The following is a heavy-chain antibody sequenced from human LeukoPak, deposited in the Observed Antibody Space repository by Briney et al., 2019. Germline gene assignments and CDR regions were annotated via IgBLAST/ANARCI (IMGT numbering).Heavy chain of an antibody. CDR3: ARRSTYGSGTNYLFDY. V-gene: IGHV5-51*01. Sequence: GESLKISCKGSGYSFPIYWIAWVRQMPGKGLEWMGFIYPGDSDTRYSPSFQCQITISADKSISTAYLQWSSLKASDTAMYYCARRSTYGSGTNYLFDYWGQGTLVTVSS. J-gene: IGHJ4*02. CDR2: IYPGDSDT. D-gene: IGHD3-10*01. CDR1: GYSFPIYW.